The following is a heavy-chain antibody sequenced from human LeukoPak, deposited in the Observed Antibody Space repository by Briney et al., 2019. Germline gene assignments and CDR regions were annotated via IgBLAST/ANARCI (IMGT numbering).Heavy chain of an antibody. J-gene: IGHJ2*01. V-gene: IGHV3-21*01. CDR3: ARDQGSMIVVRTTTWYFDL. Sequence: GGSLRLSCAASGFTFTSYPMNWVRQAPGKGLEWVSSISTTSSYLYYADSLKGRFTISRDHAKNSLYLQMTSLRAEDPAVYYCARDQGSMIVVRTTTWYFDLWGRGTLVTVSS. D-gene: IGHD3-22*01. CDR1: GFTFTSYP. CDR2: ISTTSSYL.